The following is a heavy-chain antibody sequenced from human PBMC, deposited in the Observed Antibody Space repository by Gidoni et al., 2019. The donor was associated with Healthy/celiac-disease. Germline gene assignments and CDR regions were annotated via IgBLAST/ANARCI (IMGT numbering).Heavy chain of an antibody. Sequence: QVQLVESGRGVVQPGRSLSLSCAASGLTFGSYAMHWVRQAPGKGLEWVAVISDDGSNNSYADSVKGRFTISRDNSKNTLYLQMNSLRAEDTAVYYCARDQGVAYYYGSGTWGQGTLVTVSS. CDR1: GLTFGSYA. J-gene: IGHJ5*02. V-gene: IGHV3-30-3*01. CDR2: ISDDGSNN. CDR3: ARDQGVAYYYGSGT. D-gene: IGHD3-10*01.